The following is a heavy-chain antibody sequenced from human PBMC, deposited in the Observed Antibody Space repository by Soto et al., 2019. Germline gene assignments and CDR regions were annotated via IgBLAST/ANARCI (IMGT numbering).Heavy chain of an antibody. V-gene: IGHV2-70*04. D-gene: IGHD1-1*01. Sequence: SGPTLVNPTQTLTLTCTFSGFSLSTSGMRVSWIRQPPGKALQWLARIDWDDDKFYTTSLRTRLTISKDTSKNQVVLTMTNMDPVDTATYYCAKTGTDGSWFDPWGQGTLVTVSS. CDR2: IDWDDDK. CDR1: GFSLSTSGMR. J-gene: IGHJ5*02. CDR3: AKTGTDGSWFDP.